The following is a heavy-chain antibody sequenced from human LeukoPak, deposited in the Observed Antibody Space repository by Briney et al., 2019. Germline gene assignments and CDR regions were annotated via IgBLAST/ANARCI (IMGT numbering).Heavy chain of an antibody. CDR2: IYYSGTT. Sequence: SETLSLTCTVSGGFISSYYWSWIRQPPGKGLEWIGYIYYSGTTNYNPSLKSRVTISVDTPKSQFSLKLSSVTAADTAVYYCARGAGGNDDYWGQGTLVTVSS. V-gene: IGHV4-59*01. CDR1: GGFISSYY. CDR3: ARGAGGNDDY. D-gene: IGHD4-23*01. J-gene: IGHJ4*02.